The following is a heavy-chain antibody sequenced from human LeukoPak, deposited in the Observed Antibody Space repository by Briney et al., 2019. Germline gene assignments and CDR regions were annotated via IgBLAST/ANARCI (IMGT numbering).Heavy chain of an antibody. CDR2: ISSNGGST. CDR1: GFTFSNYA. D-gene: IGHD2-15*01. Sequence: GGSLRLSCSASGFTFSNYAMHWVRQAPGKGLEYVSAISSNGGSTYYADSVKGRFTISRDNSKNMLYLQMSSLRAEDTAIYYCARSGSIGRHFYGMDVWGPGTTVTVSS. V-gene: IGHV3-64D*09. J-gene: IGHJ6*02. CDR3: ARSGSIGRHFYGMDV.